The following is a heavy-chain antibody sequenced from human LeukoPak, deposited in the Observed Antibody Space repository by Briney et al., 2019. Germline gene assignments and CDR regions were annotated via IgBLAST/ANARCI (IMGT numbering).Heavy chain of an antibody. Sequence: GGTLRLSCAASGITFSDYYMTWVRQAPGKGLEWVSFIGSGGVTTRYADSVKGRFTISRDNAKNSLALQMNSLRAEDTAVYYCARAPIVPIYYYVIDVWGQGTTV. CDR1: GITFSDYY. V-gene: IGHV3-11*04. D-gene: IGHD2-15*01. CDR3: ARAPIVPIYYYVIDV. CDR2: IGSGGVTT. J-gene: IGHJ6*02.